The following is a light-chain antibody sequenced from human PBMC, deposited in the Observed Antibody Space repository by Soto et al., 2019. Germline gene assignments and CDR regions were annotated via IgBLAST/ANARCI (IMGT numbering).Light chain of an antibody. Sequence: QAVVTQPPSVSGAPGQRVTISCTGSSSNIGAGYDVHWYQQLPGTAPKLLIFANSNRPSGVPDRFSGSKSGTSASLAITGLQAEDEADFYCQSYDSSLSGGVFGGGTKVTVL. CDR1: SSNIGAGYD. CDR3: QSYDSSLSGGV. CDR2: ANS. J-gene: IGLJ3*02. V-gene: IGLV1-40*01.